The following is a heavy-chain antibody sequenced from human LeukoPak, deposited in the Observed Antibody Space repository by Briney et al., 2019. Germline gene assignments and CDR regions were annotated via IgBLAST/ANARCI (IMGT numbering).Heavy chain of an antibody. CDR3: ARAHWRYFDWSTHAFDI. CDR2: IYPGDSDT. V-gene: IGHV5-51*01. J-gene: IGHJ3*02. CDR1: GYSFTSYW. D-gene: IGHD3-9*01. Sequence: GESLKISCKGSGYSFTSYWIGWVRQMPGKGLEWMGIIYPGDSDTRYSPSFQGQVTISADKSISTAYLQWSSLKASDTAKYYCARAHWRYFDWSTHAFDIWGQGTMVTVSS.